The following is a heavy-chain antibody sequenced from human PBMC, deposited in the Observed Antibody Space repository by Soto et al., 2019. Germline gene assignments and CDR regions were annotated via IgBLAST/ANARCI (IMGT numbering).Heavy chain of an antibody. D-gene: IGHD3-10*01. CDR2: IRSKAYGGTT. CDR1: GFTFGDYA. Sequence: EVPLVESGGGLVQPGRSLRLSCTASGFTFGDYAMSWFRQAPGKGLEWVGFIRSKAYGGTTEYAATVKGRFTISVDNSQCIVYQQMTSLKTEDTAVYYCTGGWDEDGDANYFDYWGQGTLVTVSS. CDR3: TGGWDEDGDANYFDY. J-gene: IGHJ4*02. V-gene: IGHV3-49*03.